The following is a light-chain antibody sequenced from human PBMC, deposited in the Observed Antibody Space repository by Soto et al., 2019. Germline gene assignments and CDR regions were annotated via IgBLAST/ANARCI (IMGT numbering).Light chain of an antibody. CDR3: HQYYSPPHT. Sequence: DIVMTQSPDSLAVSLGERATINCKSSQSVLYSSKNKDYLAWYQQKPGQPPKLLIYWASTRESGVPDRFSGSGSGTDFTLTISRLQAEDVAVYYFHQYYSPPHTFGQGTKLEIK. CDR1: QSVLYSSKNKDY. J-gene: IGKJ2*01. V-gene: IGKV4-1*01. CDR2: WAS.